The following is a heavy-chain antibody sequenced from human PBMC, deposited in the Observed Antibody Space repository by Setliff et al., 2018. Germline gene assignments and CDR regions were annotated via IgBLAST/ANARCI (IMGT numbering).Heavy chain of an antibody. CDR3: ARTYHPDDSPGYYSLPDY. Sequence: ESGPTLVNPTQTLTLTCTFSGFSLSISGMCVSWIRQPPGKALEWLARIDWDDYKYYSTSLKTRLTISKDTSKNQVVLSMTNMGPADTATYYCARTYHPDDSPGYYSLPDYWGQGTLVTVSS. J-gene: IGHJ4*02. CDR1: GFSLSISGMC. V-gene: IGHV2-70*11. D-gene: IGHD3-9*01. CDR2: IDWDDYK.